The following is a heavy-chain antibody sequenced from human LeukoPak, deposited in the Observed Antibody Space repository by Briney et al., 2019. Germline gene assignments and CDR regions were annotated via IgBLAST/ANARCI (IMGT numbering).Heavy chain of an antibody. V-gene: IGHV4-59*01. CDR1: GGSISSYY. CDR3: ARDASNWNSPLGWFDP. J-gene: IGHJ5*02. D-gene: IGHD1-1*01. CDR2: MDYSGST. Sequence: SETLSLTCIVSGGSISSYYWTWIRQPPGKGLEWIGYMDYSGSTNYNPSLKSRVTISVDTSKNQFSLKLSSVTAADTAVYYCARDASNWNSPLGWFDPWGQGTLVTVSS.